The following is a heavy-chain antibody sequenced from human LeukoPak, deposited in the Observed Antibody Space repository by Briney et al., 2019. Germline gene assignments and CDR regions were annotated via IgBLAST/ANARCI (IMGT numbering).Heavy chain of an antibody. J-gene: IGHJ4*02. D-gene: IGHD5-24*01. CDR3: ASDLMASFDY. Sequence: PGGSLRLSCAASGFTFSSYGMHWVRQAPGKGLEWVAVIWYDGSNKYYADSVKGRFTISRDNSKNTPYLQMNSLRAEDTAVYYCASDLMASFDYWGQGTLVTVSS. V-gene: IGHV3-33*01. CDR1: GFTFSSYG. CDR2: IWYDGSNK.